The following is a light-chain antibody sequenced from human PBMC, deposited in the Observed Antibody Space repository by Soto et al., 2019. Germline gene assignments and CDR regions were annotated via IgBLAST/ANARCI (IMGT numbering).Light chain of an antibody. V-gene: IGLV2-14*01. Sequence: QSALTQPASVSGSPGQSITISCTGTSSDVGGYNYVSWYQQHPGKAPKLMIYEVSNRPSGVSNRFSGSKSGNTASLTISGLQAEDEADYYLSSYTSSSTPVVFGGGTKLTVL. CDR1: SSDVGGYNY. CDR3: SSYTSSSTPVV. CDR2: EVS. J-gene: IGLJ2*01.